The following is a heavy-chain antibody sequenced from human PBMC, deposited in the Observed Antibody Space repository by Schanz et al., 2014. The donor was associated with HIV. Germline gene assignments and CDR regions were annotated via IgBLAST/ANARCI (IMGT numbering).Heavy chain of an antibody. J-gene: IGHJ2*01. CDR3: ALSRPSGYGGSWYFDL. V-gene: IGHV3-53*01. Sequence: VQLVESGGGVVQPGRSLRLSCAASGFTVSSNYMSWVRQAPGKGLEWVSVIYSGGSTYYADSVKGRFTISRDNSKNTLYLQMNSLRAEDTAVYYCALSRPSGYGGSWYFDLWGRGTLVAVSS. CDR1: GFTVSSNY. D-gene: IGHD2-15*01. CDR2: IYSGGST.